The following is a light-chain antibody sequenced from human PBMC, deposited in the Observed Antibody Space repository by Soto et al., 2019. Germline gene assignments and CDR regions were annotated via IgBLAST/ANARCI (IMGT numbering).Light chain of an antibody. J-gene: IGKJ1*01. Sequence: EIMLTQSPGTLSLSPGERATLSCRASQSVNSDYLAWFQQEPGQAPRLLIYGASTRATGIPARFSGSGSGTEFTLTISSLQSEDFAVYYCQQYNNWPRTFGQGTKVDI. V-gene: IGKV3-15*01. CDR2: GAS. CDR3: QQYNNWPRT. CDR1: QSVNSD.